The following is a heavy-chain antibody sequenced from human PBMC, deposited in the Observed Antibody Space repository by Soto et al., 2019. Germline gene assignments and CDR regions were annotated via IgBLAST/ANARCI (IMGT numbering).Heavy chain of an antibody. CDR1: GFTFSSFA. CDR3: ARDKQWLVYNFDY. J-gene: IGHJ4*02. CDR2: ISYDGSNK. V-gene: IGHV3-30-3*01. Sequence: GGSLRLSCAASGFTFSSFAMHWVRQAPGKGLEWVAVISYDGSNKYYADSVKGRFTISRDNSKNTLYLQMNSLRAEDTAVYYCARDKQWLVYNFDYWGQGTLVTVSS. D-gene: IGHD6-19*01.